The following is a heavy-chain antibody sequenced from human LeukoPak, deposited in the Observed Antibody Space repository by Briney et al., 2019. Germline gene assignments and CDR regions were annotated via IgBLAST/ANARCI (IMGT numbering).Heavy chain of an antibody. Sequence: PGRSLRLSCAASGFTFDDYAMHWVRQGPGKGLEWVSGISWNSGSTGYADFVKGRFTISRDNSKNTLYLQMNSLRAEDTAVYYCARDPKTIVVVTANYFDYWGQGTLVTVSS. V-gene: IGHV3-9*01. CDR2: ISWNSGST. D-gene: IGHD2-21*02. CDR3: ARDPKTIVVVTANYFDY. CDR1: GFTFDDYA. J-gene: IGHJ4*02.